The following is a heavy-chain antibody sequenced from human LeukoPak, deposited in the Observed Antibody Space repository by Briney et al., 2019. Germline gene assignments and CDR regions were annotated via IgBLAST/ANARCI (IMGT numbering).Heavy chain of an antibody. D-gene: IGHD4-17*01. CDR1: GGSFSGYY. Sequence: SETLSLTCAVYGGSFSGYYWSWIRQPRGKGLEWIGEINHSGSTNYNPSLKSRVTISVDTSKNQFSLKLSSVTAADTAVYYCARESVTTPGPYYGMDVWGKGTTVTVSS. CDR3: ARESVTTPGPYYGMDV. J-gene: IGHJ6*04. CDR2: INHSGST. V-gene: IGHV4-34*01.